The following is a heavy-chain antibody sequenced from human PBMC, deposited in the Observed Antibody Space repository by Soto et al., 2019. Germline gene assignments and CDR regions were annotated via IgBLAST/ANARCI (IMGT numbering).Heavy chain of an antibody. CDR3: ARELSTESSTYYSFGF. Sequence: ASVKVSCKTSGYTFTAYGLAWPRQAPGQRPEWMGWVSTNDGRTNYAQKFQGRATMTTDRSTTTTSMKLSSQSGDDTAMYYCARELSTESSTYYSFGFWDQENLLAISS. D-gene: IGHD3-22*01. CDR2: VSTNDGRT. J-gene: IGHJ4*02. V-gene: IGHV1-18*01. CDR1: GYTFTAYG.